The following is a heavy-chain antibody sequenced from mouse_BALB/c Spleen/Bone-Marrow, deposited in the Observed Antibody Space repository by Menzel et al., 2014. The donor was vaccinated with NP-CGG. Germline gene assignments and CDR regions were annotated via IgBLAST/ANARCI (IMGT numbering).Heavy chain of an antibody. CDR1: GYSITSDYA. Sequence: ESGPGLVKPSQSLSLTCTVTGYSITSDYAWNWIRQFPGNKLEWMGYISYSGSTSYNPSLKSRISITRDTSKNQFFLQLNSLTTEDTATYYCVRGAYYGTGYFDYWGQGTTLTVSS. V-gene: IGHV3-2*02. D-gene: IGHD1-1*01. CDR3: VRGAYYGTGYFDY. J-gene: IGHJ2*01. CDR2: ISYSGST.